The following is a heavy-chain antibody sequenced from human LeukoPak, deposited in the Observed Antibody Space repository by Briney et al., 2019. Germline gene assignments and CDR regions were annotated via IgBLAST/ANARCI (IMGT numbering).Heavy chain of an antibody. CDR2: IYPGDSDT. D-gene: IGHD3-3*01. J-gene: IGHJ4*02. Sequence: GESLKISCKGSGYSFTSCWIGWVRQMPGKGLEWMGIIYPGDSDTRYSPSFQGQVTISADKSISTAYLQWSSLKASDTAMYYCARQIRSYDFWSGYSALDYWGQGTLVTVSS. CDR3: ARQIRSYDFWSGYSALDY. CDR1: GYSFTSCW. V-gene: IGHV5-51*01.